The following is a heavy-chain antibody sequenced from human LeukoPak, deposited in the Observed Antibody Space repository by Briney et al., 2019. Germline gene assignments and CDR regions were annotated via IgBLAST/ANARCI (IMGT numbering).Heavy chain of an antibody. J-gene: IGHJ4*02. Sequence: PSETLSLTCAVYGGSFSGYYWSWIRQPPGKGLEWIGEINHSGSTNYNPSLKSRVTISVDTSKNQFSLKLSSVTAADTAVYYCASRTIVVVPAAPGEYFDYWGQGTLVTVSS. CDR2: INHSGST. V-gene: IGHV4-34*01. CDR3: ASRTIVVVPAAPGEYFDY. CDR1: GGSFSGYY. D-gene: IGHD2-2*01.